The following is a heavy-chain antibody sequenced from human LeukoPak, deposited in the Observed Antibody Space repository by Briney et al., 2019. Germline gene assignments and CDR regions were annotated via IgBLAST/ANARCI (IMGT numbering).Heavy chain of an antibody. CDR2: IYYSGST. V-gene: IGHV4-59*01. CDR3: ARGQWDDYGDYASP. CDR1: GGSISSYY. D-gene: IGHD4-17*01. Sequence: SETLSPTCTVSGGSISSYYWSWIRQPPGKGLEWIGYIYYSGSTNYNPSLKSRVTISVDTSKNQFSLKLTSVTAADTAVYYCARGQWDDYGDYASPWGQGTLVTVSS. J-gene: IGHJ4*02.